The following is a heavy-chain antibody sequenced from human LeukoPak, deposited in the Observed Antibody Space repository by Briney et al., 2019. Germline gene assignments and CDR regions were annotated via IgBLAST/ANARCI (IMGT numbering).Heavy chain of an antibody. CDR1: SGSTSNNNYY. D-gene: IGHD5-12*01. J-gene: IGHJ5*02. Sequence: PSETLSLTCTVSSGSTSNNNYYWGWIRQPPGKGPEWIGSIYYSGSTYYNPSLKSRVTTSVDTSKNQFSLKLSSVTAADTAVYYCARRRVTESGYDLSWFDPWGRGTLVSVSS. V-gene: IGHV4-39*01. CDR3: ARRRVTESGYDLSWFDP. CDR2: IYYSGST.